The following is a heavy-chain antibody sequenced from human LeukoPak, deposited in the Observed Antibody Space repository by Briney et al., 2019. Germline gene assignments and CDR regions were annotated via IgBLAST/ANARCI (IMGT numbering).Heavy chain of an antibody. V-gene: IGHV1-2*02. D-gene: IGHD3-16*01. CDR2: INPNSGGT. Sequence: ASVKVSCKASGYTFTGYYMHWVRQAPGQGLEWMGWINPNSGGTNYAQKFQGRVTMTRDTSISTAYMELSRLRSDDTAVYYCEVGIMETPDYKAYWGQGTLVTVSS. CDR3: EVGIMETPDYKAY. J-gene: IGHJ4*02. CDR1: GYTFTGYY.